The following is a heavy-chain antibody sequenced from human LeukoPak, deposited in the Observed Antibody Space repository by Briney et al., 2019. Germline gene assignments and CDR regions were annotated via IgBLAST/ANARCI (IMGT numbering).Heavy chain of an antibody. CDR2: IIPIFGTA. V-gene: IGHV1-69*13. J-gene: IGHJ4*02. Sequence: ASVKVSCKASGGTFSSYAISWVRQAPGQGLEWMGGIIPIFGTANYAQKFQGRVTITADESTSTAYMELSSLRSEDTAVYYCATLGKYCSSTSCHTSPNRVDYWGQGTLVTVSS. CDR1: GGTFSSYA. D-gene: IGHD2-2*02. CDR3: ATLGKYCSSTSCHTSPNRVDY.